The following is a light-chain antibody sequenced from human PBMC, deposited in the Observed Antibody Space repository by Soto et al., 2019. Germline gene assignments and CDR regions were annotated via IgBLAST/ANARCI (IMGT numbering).Light chain of an antibody. CDR1: QSVSSN. CDR2: GAS. V-gene: IGKV3-15*01. CDR3: QQSNNWPRP. Sequence: IGMTLSPATLSVSPGERATLSCRASQSVSSNLAWYQQKPGQAPRLLIYGASTRATGIPARFSGSGSGTEFTLTISSLQSEDFAVYYCQQSNNWPRPFGQGTKV. J-gene: IGKJ1*01.